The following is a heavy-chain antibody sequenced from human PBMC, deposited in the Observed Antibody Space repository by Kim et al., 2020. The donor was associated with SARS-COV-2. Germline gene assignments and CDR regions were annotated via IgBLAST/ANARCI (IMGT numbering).Heavy chain of an antibody. CDR1: GFTFSTYA. J-gene: IGHJ4*02. CDR2: INHNSDNT. CDR3: ARGRYQLEF. D-gene: IGHD2-2*01. V-gene: IGHV3-23*01. Sequence: GGSLRLSCAASGFTFSTYAMSWVRQAPGKGLEWVSVINHNSDNTHYADSVRGRFAISRDNSKDTLYLQMNSLRAEDTAVYFCARGRYQLEFWSQGTQVTVSS.